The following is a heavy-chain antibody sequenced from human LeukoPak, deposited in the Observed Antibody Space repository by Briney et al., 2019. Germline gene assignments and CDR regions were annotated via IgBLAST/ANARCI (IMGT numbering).Heavy chain of an antibody. CDR2: INPSSGNT. CDR3: ARDNDVKEIVVVQTRSRAWFDP. V-gene: IGHV1-46*01. CDR1: GYTFTSYY. Sequence: ASVKVSCKASGYTFTSYYIHWVRQAPGQGLEWMGIINPSSGNTYYAQKFQGRLTMTRDTSTGTVYMELSSLRSEDTAVYYCARDNDVKEIVVVQTRSRAWFDPWGQGPLVTVSS. J-gene: IGHJ5*02. D-gene: IGHD2-2*01.